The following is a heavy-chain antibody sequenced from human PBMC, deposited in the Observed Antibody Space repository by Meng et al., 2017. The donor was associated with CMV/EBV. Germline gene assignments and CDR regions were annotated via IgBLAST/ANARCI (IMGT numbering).Heavy chain of an antibody. D-gene: IGHD2-2*02. V-gene: IGHV4-39*07. CDR3: ARVNVVVPAAISFDY. CDR2: IYYSGST. Sequence: SETLSLTCTVSGGSISSSSYYWGWIRQPPGKGLEWIGSIYYSGSTYYKPSLKSRVTISVDTSKNQFSLKLSSVTAADTAVYYCARVNVVVPAAISFDYWGQGTLVTVSS. J-gene: IGHJ4*02. CDR1: GGSISSSSYY.